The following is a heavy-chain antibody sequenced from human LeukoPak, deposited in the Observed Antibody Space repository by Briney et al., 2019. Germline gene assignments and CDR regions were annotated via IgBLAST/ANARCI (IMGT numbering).Heavy chain of an antibody. V-gene: IGHV1-69*04. CDR1: GGTFSSYA. D-gene: IGHD6-13*01. J-gene: IGHJ1*01. CDR2: IIPILGIA. CDR3: ANGPQLATPTVEYFQH. Sequence: ASVKVSCKASGGTFSSYAYSWVRQAPGQGLEWMGRIIPILGIAVYAHNFQGRVTITADKSTSTAYMELSSLRSEDTAVYYCANGPQLATPTVEYFQHWGQGPLVPVSS.